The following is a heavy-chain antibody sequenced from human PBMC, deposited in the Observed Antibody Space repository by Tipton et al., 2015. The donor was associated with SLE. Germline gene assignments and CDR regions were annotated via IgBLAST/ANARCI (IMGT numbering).Heavy chain of an antibody. D-gene: IGHD3-22*01. CDR3: ARVRYYYDSSGSHWYFDL. J-gene: IGHJ2*01. Sequence: TLSLTCAVSGGSISSGGYSWSWIRQPPGKGLEWIGYIYHSGSTYYNPSLKSRVTISVDTSKNQFSLKLSSVTAADTAVYYCARVRYYYDSSGSHWYFDLWGRGTLVTVSS. V-gene: IGHV4-30-2*01. CDR2: IYHSGST. CDR1: GGSISSGGYS.